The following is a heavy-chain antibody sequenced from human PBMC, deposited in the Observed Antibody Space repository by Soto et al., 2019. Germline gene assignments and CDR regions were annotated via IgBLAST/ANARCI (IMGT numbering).Heavy chain of an antibody. CDR1: GYTFTSYY. D-gene: IGHD2-15*01. V-gene: IGHV1-46*01. J-gene: IGHJ4*02. CDR2: INPSGGST. CDR3: ARVYCSGGGCYGIDY. Sequence: QVQLVQSGAEVKKPGASVKVSCKASGYTFTSYYMHWVRQAPGQGLEWLGIINPSGGSTTYAQKFHGRVTMTRDTSTWTVYMERSSMRSEDTAVYYCARVYCSGGGCYGIDYWGQGTLVTVSS.